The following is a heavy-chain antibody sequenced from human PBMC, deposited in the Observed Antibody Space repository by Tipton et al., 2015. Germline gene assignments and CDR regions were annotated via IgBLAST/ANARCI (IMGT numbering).Heavy chain of an antibody. CDR1: GGSISSARYY. V-gene: IGHV4-61*01. J-gene: IGHJ4*02. Sequence: TLSLTCTVSGGSISSARYYWSWIRQPPGKGLEWIGCINYSGSTTYNPSLKSRVTISVDTSKNQFFLRLTSVTPADTAVYYCARDPRDGYGHFDSWGQGILVTVSS. D-gene: IGHD5-18*01. CDR2: INYSGST. CDR3: ARDPRDGYGHFDS.